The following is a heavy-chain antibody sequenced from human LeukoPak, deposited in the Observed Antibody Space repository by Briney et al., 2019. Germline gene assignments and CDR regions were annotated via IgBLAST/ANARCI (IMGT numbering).Heavy chain of an antibody. Sequence: TSETLSLTCTVSGGSISSSSYYWGWLRQPPGKGLEWIGSIYYSGSTYYNPSLKSRVTISVDTSKNQFSLTLSSVTAADTAVYYCASIFANYAFDIWGQGTMVTVSS. CDR1: GGSISSSSYY. J-gene: IGHJ3*02. V-gene: IGHV4-39*01. CDR3: ASIFANYAFDI. CDR2: IYYSGST.